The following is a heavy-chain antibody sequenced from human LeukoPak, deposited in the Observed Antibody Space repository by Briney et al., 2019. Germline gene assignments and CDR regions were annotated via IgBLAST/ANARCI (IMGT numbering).Heavy chain of an antibody. D-gene: IGHD5-18*01. J-gene: IGHJ4*02. V-gene: IGHV3-53*01. CDR3: ARDPGYSYGYFDY. Sequence: PGGSLRLSCAASGFTVISNYMSWVRQAPGKGLEGVSVIYSGGSTYYADSVKGRFTISRDNSKNTLYLRMNSLRAEDTAVYYCARDPGYSYGYFDYWGQGTLVTVSS. CDR1: GFTVISNY. CDR2: IYSGGST.